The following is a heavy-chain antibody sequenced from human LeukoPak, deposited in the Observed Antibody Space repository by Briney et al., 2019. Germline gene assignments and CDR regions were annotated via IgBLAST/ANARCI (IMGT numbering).Heavy chain of an antibody. V-gene: IGHV1-46*01. J-gene: IGHJ4*02. CDR3: ARSRSLRYFDWLLSY. Sequence: ASVRVSCKASGYTFTSYYMHWVRQAPGQGLEWMGIINPSGGSTSYAQKFQGRVTMTRDTSTSTVYMELSSLRSEDTAVYYCARSRSLRYFDWLLSYWGQGTLVTVSS. CDR2: INPSGGST. CDR1: GYTFTSYY. D-gene: IGHD3-9*01.